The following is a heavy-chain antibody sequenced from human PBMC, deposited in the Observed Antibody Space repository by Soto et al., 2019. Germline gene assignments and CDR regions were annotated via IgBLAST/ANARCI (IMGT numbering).Heavy chain of an antibody. Sequence: SVKVACKASGFTFTSSAVQWVRQARGQRLEWIGWIVVGSGNTNYAQKFQERVTITRDMSTSTAYMELSSLRSEDTAVYYCAAPGRSSYYYIVTGDDAFAIWTQGSLVTGSS. V-gene: IGHV1-58*01. CDR3: AAPGRSSYYYIVTGDDAFAI. D-gene: IGHD3-9*01. J-gene: IGHJ3*02. CDR2: IVVGSGNT. CDR1: GFTFTSSA.